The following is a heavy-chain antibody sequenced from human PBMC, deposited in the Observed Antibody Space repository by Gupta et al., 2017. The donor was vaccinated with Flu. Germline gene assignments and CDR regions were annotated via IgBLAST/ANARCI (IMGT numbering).Heavy chain of an antibody. J-gene: IGHJ4*02. CDR3: TTEVLPGSSGY. D-gene: IGHD6-6*01. Sequence: EGQLVESGGGLVKTGGSLRPSCAASGFTFSDAWLSSVRQAPGKGLEWVGRIKSKTDGGTTDYAAPVKGRFTISRDDSKNTLYLQMNSLKTEDTAVYYCTTEVLPGSSGYWGQGTLVTVSS. CDR2: IKSKTDGGTT. V-gene: IGHV3-15*01. CDR1: GFTFSDAW.